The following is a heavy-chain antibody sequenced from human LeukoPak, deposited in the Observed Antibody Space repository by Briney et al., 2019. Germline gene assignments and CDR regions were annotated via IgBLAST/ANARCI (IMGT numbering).Heavy chain of an antibody. D-gene: IGHD5-18*01. Sequence: PSETLSLTCTVSGGSISSYYWSWIRQPPVKGLEWIGYIYYSGSTNYNPSLKSRVSISVDTSKNQFSLKLSSVTAADTAVYYCARASSGYSYGKVAVLYYYYGMDVWGQGTTVTVSS. CDR1: GGSISSYY. V-gene: IGHV4-59*01. CDR3: ARASSGYSYGKVAVLYYYYGMDV. CDR2: IYYSGST. J-gene: IGHJ6*02.